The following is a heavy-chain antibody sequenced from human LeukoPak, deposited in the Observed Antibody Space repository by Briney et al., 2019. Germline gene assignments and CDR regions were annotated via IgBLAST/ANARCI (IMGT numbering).Heavy chain of an antibody. J-gene: IGHJ4*02. CDR1: GGTFSSYA. CDR2: IIPIFGTA. V-gene: IGHV1-69*13. D-gene: IGHD2-15*01. CDR3: ARDRSYCSGGSCFDY. Sequence: SVKVSCKASGGTFSSYAISWVRQAPGQGLEWMGGIIPIFGTANYAQKFQGRVTITADESTSTAYMELSSLRSEDTAVYYCARDRSYCSGGSCFDYWGQGTLVTVSS.